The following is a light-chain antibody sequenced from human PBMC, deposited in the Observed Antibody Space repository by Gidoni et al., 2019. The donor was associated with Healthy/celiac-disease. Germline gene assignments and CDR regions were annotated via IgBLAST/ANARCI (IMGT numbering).Light chain of an antibody. CDR2: SNN. Sequence: QSVLTQPPSASGTPGQRFTISCSGSSSNIGSNTVTWYQQHPGTAPKLLIYSNNQRPSGVPDRFSGSKSGTSASLAISGLQSEDEADYYCAAWDDSLNGPVFGGGTKLTVL. J-gene: IGLJ3*02. CDR1: SSNIGSNT. V-gene: IGLV1-44*01. CDR3: AAWDDSLNGPV.